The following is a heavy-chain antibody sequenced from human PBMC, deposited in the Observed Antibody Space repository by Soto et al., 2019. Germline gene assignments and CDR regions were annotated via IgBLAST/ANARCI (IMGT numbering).Heavy chain of an antibody. CDR3: ARDGEYSSGWYEVFEY. CDR2: INAGNGNT. Sequence: ASVKVSCQASGYTFTSYDMHWVRQAPGQRLEWMGWINAGNGNTKYSQKFQGRVTITRDTSASTAYMELSSLRSEDTAVYYCARDGEYSSGWYEVFEYWGQGILVTVSS. V-gene: IGHV1-3*01. J-gene: IGHJ4*02. CDR1: GYTFTSYD. D-gene: IGHD6-19*01.